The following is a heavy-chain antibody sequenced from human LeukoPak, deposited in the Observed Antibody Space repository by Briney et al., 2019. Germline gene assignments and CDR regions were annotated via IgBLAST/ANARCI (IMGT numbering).Heavy chain of an antibody. D-gene: IGHD3-3*01. CDR2: IYHSGST. CDR3: AREGTLTISYAFDI. V-gene: IGHV4-30-2*01. CDR1: GGSISSGGYY. Sequence: SETLSLTCTVSGGSISSGGYYWSWIRQPPGKGLEWIGYIYHSGSTYYNPSLKSRVTISVDRSKNQFSLKLSSVTAADTAVYYCAREGTLTISYAFDIWGQGTMVTVSS. J-gene: IGHJ3*02.